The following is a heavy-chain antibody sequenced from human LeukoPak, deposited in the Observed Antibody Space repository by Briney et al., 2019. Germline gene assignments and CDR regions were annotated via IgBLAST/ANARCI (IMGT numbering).Heavy chain of an antibody. CDR1: GGTFSSYA. J-gene: IGHJ6*03. CDR2: ISAYNGNT. CDR3: ARYGYSSSWYENYYYYYYMDV. Sequence: ASVKVSCKASGGTFSSYAISWVRQAPGQGLEWMGWISAYNGNTNYAQKLQGRVTMTTDTSTSTAYMELRSLRSDDTAVYYCARYGYSSSWYENYYYYYYMDVWGKGTTVTISS. V-gene: IGHV1-18*01. D-gene: IGHD6-13*01.